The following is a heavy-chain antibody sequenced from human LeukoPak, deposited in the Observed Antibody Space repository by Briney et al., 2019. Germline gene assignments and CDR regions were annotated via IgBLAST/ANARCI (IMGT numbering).Heavy chain of an antibody. J-gene: IGHJ5*02. D-gene: IGHD5-18*01. CDR2: IYYSGRT. Sequence: SETLSLTCTVSGGSISSDYWSWIRQPPGKGLEWIGYIYYSGRTNSNPSLKSRVTISVDTPKNQFSLKLSSVTAADTAVYYCASSPRVDTAMVLFDPWGQGTLVTVSS. V-gene: IGHV4-59*01. CDR3: ASSPRVDTAMVLFDP. CDR1: GGSISSDY.